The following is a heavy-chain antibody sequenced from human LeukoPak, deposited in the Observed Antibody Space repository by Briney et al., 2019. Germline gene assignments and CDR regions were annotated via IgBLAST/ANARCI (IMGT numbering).Heavy chain of an antibody. CDR1: GGSISSYY. D-gene: IGHD1-26*01. V-gene: IGHV4-59*01. CDR2: IYYSGSA. J-gene: IGHJ5*02. Sequence: SETLSLTCTVSGGSISSYYWSWIRQPPGKGLEWIGYIYYSGSANYNPSLKSRVTISVDTSKNQFSLKLSSVTAADTAVYYCARFIVGVDPWGQGTLVTVSS. CDR3: ARFIVGVDP.